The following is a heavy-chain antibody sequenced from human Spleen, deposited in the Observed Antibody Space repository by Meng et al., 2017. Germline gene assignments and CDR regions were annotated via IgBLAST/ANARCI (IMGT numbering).Heavy chain of an antibody. CDR1: GYNFPDYN. J-gene: IGHJ4*02. V-gene: IGHV1-2*06. D-gene: IGHD6-13*01. Sequence: QVQLAQSGGEVKHPGASVKVSCKPSGYNFPDYNINWVRRAPGQGLEWMGRIDPKSGDTHYAQKFQGRVTMTGDTSIGTAYMELRGLTSDDTAMYYCARDEDISAAGKLFGDYWGQGTLVTVSS. CDR2: IDPKSGDT. CDR3: ARDEDISAAGKLFGDY.